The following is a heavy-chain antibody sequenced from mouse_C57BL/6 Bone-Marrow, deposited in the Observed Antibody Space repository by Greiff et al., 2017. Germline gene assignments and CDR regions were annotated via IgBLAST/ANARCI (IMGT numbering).Heavy chain of an antibody. V-gene: IGHV1-74*01. CDR3: AIRGWSRVYAMDY. CDR1: GYTFTSYW. J-gene: IGHJ4*01. Sequence: QVQLQQPGAELVKPGASVKVSCKASGYTFTSYWMHWVKQRPGPGLAWIGRIHPYDSDTNYNQKFKGKATLTVDKSSSTAYMQLSSMTSEDSAVYYCAIRGWSRVYAMDYWGQGTSVTVSS. CDR2: IHPYDSDT. D-gene: IGHD1-1*02.